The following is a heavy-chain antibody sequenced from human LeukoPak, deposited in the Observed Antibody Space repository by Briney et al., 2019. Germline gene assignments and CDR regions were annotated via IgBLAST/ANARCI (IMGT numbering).Heavy chain of an antibody. J-gene: IGHJ4*02. V-gene: IGHV3-7*03. CDR3: ARGRYSGTTYYFDY. Sequence: GGSLRLSCAASGFSFSSHWMSWVRQAPGKGLEWVANIKKDGSETYYVDSVKGRFTISRDNAKSSLYLQMNSLRAEDTAMYYCARGRYSGTTYYFDYWGQGTLVTVSS. CDR2: IKKDGSET. CDR1: GFSFSSHW. D-gene: IGHD5-12*01.